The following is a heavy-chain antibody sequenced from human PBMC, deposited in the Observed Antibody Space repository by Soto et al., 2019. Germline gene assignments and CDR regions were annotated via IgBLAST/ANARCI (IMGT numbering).Heavy chain of an antibody. CDR2: IYWDDDK. J-gene: IGHJ4*02. Sequence: QITLKESGPTLVKPTQTLTLTCTFSGFSLSTSGVGVGWIRQPPGKALEWLALIYWDDDKRYSPSLKSRLTITKDTSTNQVVLTMTNMDPVDTATYYCAHREYGSGSYYNPPAYFDYWGQGTLVTVSS. CDR3: AHREYGSGSYYNPPAYFDY. D-gene: IGHD3-10*01. V-gene: IGHV2-5*02. CDR1: GFSLSTSGVG.